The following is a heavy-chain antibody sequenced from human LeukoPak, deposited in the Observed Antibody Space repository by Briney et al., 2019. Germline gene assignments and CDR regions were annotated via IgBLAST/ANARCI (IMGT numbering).Heavy chain of an antibody. CDR1: GFTFSSYA. V-gene: IGHV3-30*04. D-gene: IGHD3-10*01. CDR3: ARVVGFGEAIDPYYMDV. CDR2: ISFDGTDA. Sequence: HPGTSLRLSCAASGFTFSSYAIHWVRQAPGKGLEWVAVISFDGTDAFYADSVKGRFTISRDNSKNTLYLQMNSLRADDTAVYYCARVVGFGEAIDPYYMDVWGKGTTVTISS. J-gene: IGHJ6*03.